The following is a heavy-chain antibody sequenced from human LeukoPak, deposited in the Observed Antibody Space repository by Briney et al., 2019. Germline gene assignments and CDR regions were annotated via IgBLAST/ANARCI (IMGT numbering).Heavy chain of an antibody. CDR2: ISGSGGST. CDR1: GFTFSNYA. D-gene: IGHD2-21*01. V-gene: IGHV3-23*01. Sequence: GGSLRLSCTVSGFTFSNYAMTWVRQAPGKGLEWVSGISGSGGSTYYVDFVKGRFTISRDNSKNTLYLQMNSLREEDTALYFCAKNGGGQCYSHLDSWGQGNLVTVSS. CDR3: AKNGGGQCYSHLDS. J-gene: IGHJ4*02.